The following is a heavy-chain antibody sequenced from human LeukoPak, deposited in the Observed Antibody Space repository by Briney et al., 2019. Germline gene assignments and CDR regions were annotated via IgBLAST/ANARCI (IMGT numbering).Heavy chain of an antibody. CDR1: GFTFDDYA. V-gene: IGHV3-43*02. CDR3: AKGHNDILTGYYNG. J-gene: IGHJ4*02. CDR2: ISGDGGST. Sequence: PGGSLRLSCAASGFTFDDYAMHWVCQAPGKGLEWVSLISGDGGSTYYADSVKGRFTISRDNSKNSLYLQMNSLRTEDTALYYCAKGHNDILTGYYNGWGQGTLVTVSS. D-gene: IGHD3-9*01.